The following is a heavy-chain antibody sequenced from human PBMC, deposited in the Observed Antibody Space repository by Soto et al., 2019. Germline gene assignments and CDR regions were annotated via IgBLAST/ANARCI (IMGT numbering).Heavy chain of an antibody. V-gene: IGHV1-8*01. CDR1: GYTFTSYD. Sequence: ASVKVSCKASGYTFTSYDINWVRQATGQGLEWMGWMNPNSGNTGYAQKFQGRVTMTRNTSISTAYMELSSLRSEDTAVYYCARCNLGYCSSTSCPTYYYYYYMDVWGKGTTVTVSS. CDR3: ARCNLGYCSSTSCPTYYYYYYMDV. CDR2: MNPNSGNT. D-gene: IGHD2-2*01. J-gene: IGHJ6*03.